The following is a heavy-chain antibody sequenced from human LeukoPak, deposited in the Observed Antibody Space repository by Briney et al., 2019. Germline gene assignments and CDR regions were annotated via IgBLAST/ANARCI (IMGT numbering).Heavy chain of an antibody. CDR2: ISGSGGST. D-gene: IGHD1-26*01. CDR1: GFTFSSYA. J-gene: IGHJ4*02. V-gene: IGHV3-23*01. Sequence: GGSLRLSCAASGFTFSSYAMSWVRQAPGKGLEWVSAISGSGGSTYYADSVKGRFTISRDNSKNTLYLQMNSLRAEDTAVYSCAKDGGPSSSGSQFFNYWGQGALVTVSS. CDR3: AKDGGPSSSGSQFFNY.